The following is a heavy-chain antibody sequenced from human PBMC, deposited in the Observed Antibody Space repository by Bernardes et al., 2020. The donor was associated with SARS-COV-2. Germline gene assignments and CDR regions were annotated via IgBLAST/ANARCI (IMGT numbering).Heavy chain of an antibody. J-gene: IGHJ6*03. D-gene: IGHD6-6*01. Sequence: ASMKVSCKASGYTFTSYGISWVRQAPGQGLEWMGWISAYNGNTNYAQKLQGRVTMTTDTSTSTAYMELRSLRSDDTAVYYCASEDSSSSGGLYYYYMDVWGKGTTVTVSS. V-gene: IGHV1-18*01. CDR2: ISAYNGNT. CDR3: ASEDSSSSGGLYYYYMDV. CDR1: GYTFTSYG.